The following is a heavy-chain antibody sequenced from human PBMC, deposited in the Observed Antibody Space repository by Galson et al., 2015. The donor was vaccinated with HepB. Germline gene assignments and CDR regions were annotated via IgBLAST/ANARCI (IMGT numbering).Heavy chain of an antibody. J-gene: IGHJ3*01. Sequence: SLRLSCAASGFTFSDYYMSWIRQAPGRGLEWLAYISSSASTIYYADSLEGRFIISRDNTKNSLYLQMDSLRAEDTAVYYCARGYTGYGFDLWGQGTMVSVSS. CDR1: GFTFSDYY. V-gene: IGHV3-11*01. D-gene: IGHD5-18*01. CDR3: ARGYTGYGFDL. CDR2: ISSSASTI.